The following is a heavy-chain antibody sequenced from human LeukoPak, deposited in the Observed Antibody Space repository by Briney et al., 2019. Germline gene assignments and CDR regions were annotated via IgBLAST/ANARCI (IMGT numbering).Heavy chain of an antibody. CDR3: ARVGYSSRQYC. CDR1: GGSFSGYY. D-gene: IGHD5-18*01. J-gene: IGHJ4*02. CDR2: INHSGST. Sequence: SETLSLTCAVYGGSFSGYYWSWIRQPPGKGLEWIGEINHSGSTNYNPSLKSRVTISVDTSKNQFSLKLSSVTAADTAVYYCARVGYSSRQYCWGQGTLVTVSS. V-gene: IGHV4-34*01.